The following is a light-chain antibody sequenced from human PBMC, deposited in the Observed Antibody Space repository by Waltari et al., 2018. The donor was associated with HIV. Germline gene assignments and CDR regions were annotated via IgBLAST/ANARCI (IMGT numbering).Light chain of an antibody. V-gene: IGKV1-17*01. CDR2: AAS. Sequence: DIQMTKSPSSLSASVGDRVTITCRASQGIRNHLAWYQQKPGIAPKRLIYAASSLQSGVPSRFSGSGSGTEFTLTISSLQPEDFVTYYCLQHNNYPFTFGPGTKVDIK. CDR1: QGIRNH. CDR3: LQHNNYPFT. J-gene: IGKJ3*01.